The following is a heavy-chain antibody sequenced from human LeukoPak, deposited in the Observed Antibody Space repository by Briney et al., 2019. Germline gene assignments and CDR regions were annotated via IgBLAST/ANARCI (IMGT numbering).Heavy chain of an antibody. CDR1: GFTFSSYA. J-gene: IGHJ3*02. CDR3: ARDDSYGYLEFGAFDI. Sequence: PGGSLRLSCAASGFTFSSYAMSWARQAPGKGVEWVSAISGSGGSTYYADSVKGRFTISRDNSKNTLYLQMNSLRAEDTAVYYCARDDSYGYLEFGAFDIWGQGTLVTVSS. CDR2: ISGSGGST. D-gene: IGHD5-18*01. V-gene: IGHV3-23*01.